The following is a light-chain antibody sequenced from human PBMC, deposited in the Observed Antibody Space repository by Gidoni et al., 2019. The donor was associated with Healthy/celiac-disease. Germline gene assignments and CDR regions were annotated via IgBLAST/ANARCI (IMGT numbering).Light chain of an antibody. CDR2: EVS. CDR3: SSYTSSSTQVV. J-gene: IGLJ2*01. V-gene: IGLV2-14*01. CDR1: SSDVGGYNY. Sequence: QSALTQPASVSESPGQSITISCTGTSSDVGGYNYVSWYQQHPGKAPKLMIYEVSNRPSGVSNRFSGSKSGNTASLTISGLQAEDEADYYCSSYTSSSTQVVFGGGTKLTVL.